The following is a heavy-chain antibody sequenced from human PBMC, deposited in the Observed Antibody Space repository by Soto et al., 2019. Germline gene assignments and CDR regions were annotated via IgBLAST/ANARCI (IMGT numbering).Heavy chain of an antibody. D-gene: IGHD1-26*01. CDR2: IWYDGSNK. CDR1: GFTFSNYA. V-gene: IGHV3-33*01. J-gene: IGHJ3*02. Sequence: QVQLVESGGGVVQPGRSLRLSCAASGFTFSNYAMHWVRQAPGKGLEWVAVIWYDGSNKYYVDSVKGRFTISRDNSKNTLYLQMNSLRVEDTAVYYCARVRGGSYPGAFDIWGQGTMVTVSS. CDR3: ARVRGGSYPGAFDI.